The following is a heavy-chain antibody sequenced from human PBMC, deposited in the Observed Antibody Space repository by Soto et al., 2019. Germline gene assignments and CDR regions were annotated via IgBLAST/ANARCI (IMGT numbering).Heavy chain of an antibody. Sequence: ASVKVSCKTFGYTFIHFGINWLRQAPGQGLEWMGWINTYDGNTNYAQKFQHRVTMTRDTSTTTAHMELRSLRSDDTAIYYCAREKLLETTSFWFDPWGQGALVTVSS. J-gene: IGHJ5*02. CDR2: INTYDGNT. V-gene: IGHV1-18*01. D-gene: IGHD1-26*01. CDR1: GYTFIHFG. CDR3: AREKLLETTSFWFDP.